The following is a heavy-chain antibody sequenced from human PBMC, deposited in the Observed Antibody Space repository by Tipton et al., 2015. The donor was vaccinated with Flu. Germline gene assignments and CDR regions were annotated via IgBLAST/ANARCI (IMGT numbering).Heavy chain of an antibody. CDR3: VTHVNWGSGYDH. J-gene: IGHJ4*02. V-gene: IGHV4-38-2*01. Sequence: TLSLTCAVYGYSISSGYYWGWIRQPPGKRLEWIGNIYHSGSPYYNPSLKSRVTISVDTSKNQFSLKLSSVTAADTAVYYCVTHVNWGSGYDHCGQGTLVTGS. CDR1: GYSISSGYY. CDR2: IYHSGSP. D-gene: IGHD7-27*01.